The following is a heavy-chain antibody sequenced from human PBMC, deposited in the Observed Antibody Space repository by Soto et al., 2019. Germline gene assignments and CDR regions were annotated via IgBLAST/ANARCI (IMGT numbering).Heavy chain of an antibody. V-gene: IGHV4-31*03. CDR3: ARARATIAAAAIFDC. D-gene: IGHD6-13*01. J-gene: IGHJ4*02. CDR2: VYYTGST. Sequence: PSETLSLTCTVSGGSISSGGYYWSWIRQPPGKGLEWIGYVYYTGSTNYNPSLESRVTISVDKSKNQFSLKLTSVTAADTAVYYCARARATIAAAAIFDCWGQGTLVTAPQ. CDR1: GGSISSGGYY.